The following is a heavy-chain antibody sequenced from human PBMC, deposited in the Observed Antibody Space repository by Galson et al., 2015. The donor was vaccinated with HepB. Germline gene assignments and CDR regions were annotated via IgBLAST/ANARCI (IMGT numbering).Heavy chain of an antibody. Sequence: SLRLSCAASGFTFSNAWMNWVRQAPGKGLEWVGRIKSKTDGGTTDYAAPVKGRFTISRDDSKNTLYLQMNSLKTEDTAVYYCTTDRPPSGGVTGGMDVWGQGTTVTVSS. J-gene: IGHJ6*02. CDR3: TTDRPPSGGVTGGMDV. D-gene: IGHD3-10*01. CDR2: IKSKTDGGTT. CDR1: GFTFSNAW. V-gene: IGHV3-15*07.